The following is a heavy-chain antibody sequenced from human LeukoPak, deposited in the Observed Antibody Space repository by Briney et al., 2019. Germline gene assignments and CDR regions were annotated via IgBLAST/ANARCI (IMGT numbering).Heavy chain of an antibody. V-gene: IGHV4-61*01. Sequence: PSGTLCLTCTVSGFSVSSCSYYWGWIRQPPGKGLEGIVYIYYSGSTNYNPSLKSLITISVDPSKNQFSLKLSSVTAADTAVYYCARENLWFGEFLPFDPWGQGTLVTVSS. J-gene: IGHJ5*02. CDR3: ARENLWFGEFLPFDP. CDR2: IYYSGST. CDR1: GFSVSSCSYY. D-gene: IGHD3-10*01.